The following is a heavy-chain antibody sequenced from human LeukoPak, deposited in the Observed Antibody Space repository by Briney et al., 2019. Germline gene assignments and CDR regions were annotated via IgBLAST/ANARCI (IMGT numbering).Heavy chain of an antibody. D-gene: IGHD2-2*01. V-gene: IGHV1-18*01. Sequence: ASVKVSCKASGYTFTSYGISWVRQAPGQGLEWMGWISAYNGNTNYAQKLQGRVTMTTDTFTSTAYMELRSLRSDDTAVYYCARDSPGMCSSTSCYDGYYYYGMDVWGQGTTVTVSS. CDR3: ARDSPGMCSSTSCYDGYYYYGMDV. CDR1: GYTFTSYG. J-gene: IGHJ6*02. CDR2: ISAYNGNT.